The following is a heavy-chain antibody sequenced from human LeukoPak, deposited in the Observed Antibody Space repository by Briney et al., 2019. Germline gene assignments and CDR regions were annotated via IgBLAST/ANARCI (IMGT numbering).Heavy chain of an antibody. CDR2: ISWNSGSI. CDR3: AKDIGWGVFYYFDY. CDR1: GFTFDDYA. V-gene: IGHV3-9*01. J-gene: IGHJ4*02. D-gene: IGHD3-10*01. Sequence: GGSLRLSCAASGFTFDDYAMHWVRQAPGKGLEWVSGISWNSGSIGYADSVKGRFTVSRDNAKNSLYLQMNSLRAEDTALYYCAKDIGWGVFYYFDYWGQGTLVTVSS.